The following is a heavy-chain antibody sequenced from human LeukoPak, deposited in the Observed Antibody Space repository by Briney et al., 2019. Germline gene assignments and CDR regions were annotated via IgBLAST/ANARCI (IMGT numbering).Heavy chain of an antibody. D-gene: IGHD5-12*01. CDR2: ISGSGGST. V-gene: IGHV3-23*01. CDR1: GFTFSSYG. J-gene: IGHJ4*02. CDR3: AKVIVATIGGYFDY. Sequence: PGGSLRLSCAASGFTFSSYGMSWVPQAPGKGLEWVSAISGSGGSTYYADSVKGRFTISRDNSKNTLYLQMNSLRAEDTAVYYCAKVIVATIGGYFDYWGQGTLATVSS.